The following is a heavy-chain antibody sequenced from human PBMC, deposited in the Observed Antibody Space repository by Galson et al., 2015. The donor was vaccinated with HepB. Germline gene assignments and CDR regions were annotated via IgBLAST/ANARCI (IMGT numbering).Heavy chain of an antibody. J-gene: IGHJ5*02. CDR1: GYTFTSYA. Sequence: SVKVSCKASGYTFTSYAMHWVRQAPGQRLEWMGWINAGNGNTKYSQKFQGRVTITRDTSASTAYMELSSLRSEDTAVYYCARDAIVVVPAANNWFDPWGQGTLVTVSS. D-gene: IGHD2-2*01. CDR2: INAGNGNT. V-gene: IGHV1-3*01. CDR3: ARDAIVVVPAANNWFDP.